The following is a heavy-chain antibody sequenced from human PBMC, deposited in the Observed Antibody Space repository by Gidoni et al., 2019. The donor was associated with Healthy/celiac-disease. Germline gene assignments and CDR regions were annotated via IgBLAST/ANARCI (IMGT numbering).Heavy chain of an antibody. V-gene: IGHV2-5*01. CDR3: GYYFEYFQH. CDR2: IYWNDDK. J-gene: IGHJ1*01. D-gene: IGHD3-22*01. Sequence: ALIYWNDDKRYSPSLKSRLTITKDTSKNQVVLTMTNMDPVDTATYYCGYYFEYFQHWGQGTLVTVSS.